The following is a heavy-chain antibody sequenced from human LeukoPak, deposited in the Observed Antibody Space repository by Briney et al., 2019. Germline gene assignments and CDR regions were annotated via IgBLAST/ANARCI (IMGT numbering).Heavy chain of an antibody. Sequence: PGGSLRLSCVASGFTFSGYWMSWVRQAPGKGLEWVTNIKYDGSEKYYVDSVKARFTVSRDNAKNSLYLQLNSLRVDDTGIYYCARPYFDTWSGFWTWGRGTLVTVSS. CDR1: GFTFSGYW. CDR3: ARPYFDTWSGFWT. J-gene: IGHJ5*02. CDR2: IKYDGSEK. V-gene: IGHV3-7*01. D-gene: IGHD3-3*01.